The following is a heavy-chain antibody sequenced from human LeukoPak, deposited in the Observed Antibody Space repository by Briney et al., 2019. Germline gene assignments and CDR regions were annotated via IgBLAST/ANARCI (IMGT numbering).Heavy chain of an antibody. CDR1: GGSISSYY. D-gene: IGHD3-10*01. CDR2: IYYSGST. Sequence: SETLSLTCTVSGGSISSYYWSWIRQPPGKGLEWIGYIYYSGSTNYNPSLKSRVTISVDTSKNQFSLKLSSVTAADTAVYYCAREQGYYGSGSYDYWGQGALVTVSS. J-gene: IGHJ4*02. V-gene: IGHV4-59*01. CDR3: AREQGYYGSGSYDY.